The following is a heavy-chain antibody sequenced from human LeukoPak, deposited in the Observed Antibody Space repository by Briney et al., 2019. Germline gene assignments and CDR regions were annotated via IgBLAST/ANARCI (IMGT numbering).Heavy chain of an antibody. D-gene: IGHD5-12*01. Sequence: TGGSLRLSCAASGFTFSDYYMSWIRQAPGKGLEGVSYISSSGSTIYYADSVKGRFTISRDNAKNSLYLQMNSLRAEDTAVYYCARVTYSGYDYYYYYYYMDVWGKGTTVTVS. CDR2: ISSSGSTI. CDR1: GFTFSDYY. V-gene: IGHV3-11*04. J-gene: IGHJ6*03. CDR3: ARVTYSGYDYYYYYYYMDV.